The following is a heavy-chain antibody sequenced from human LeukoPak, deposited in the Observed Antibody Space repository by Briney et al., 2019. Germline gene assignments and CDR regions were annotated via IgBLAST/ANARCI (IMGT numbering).Heavy chain of an antibody. D-gene: IGHD4-17*01. Sequence: ASVKVSCKASGYTFTGYYMHWVRQAPGQGLELMGWINPNSGGTNYAQKFQGRVTMTRDTSISTAYMELSRLRSDDTAVYYCARDPNLRYDWFDPWGQGTLVTVSS. V-gene: IGHV1-2*02. CDR2: INPNSGGT. J-gene: IGHJ5*02. CDR3: ARDPNLRYDWFDP. CDR1: GYTFTGYY.